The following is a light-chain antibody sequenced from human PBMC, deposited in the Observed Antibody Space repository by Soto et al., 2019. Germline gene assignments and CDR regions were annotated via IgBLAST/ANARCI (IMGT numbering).Light chain of an antibody. CDR2: DAS. Sequence: DIQMTQSPSSLSSSVGDRVTITCQASQDITNSLNWYQQKPGKAPKVLIFDASNLKTGVPSRFSGSGSGTNFLLTISLLQHEYIATYYWQQYDNVELAFGGGTKVEIK. J-gene: IGKJ4*01. CDR1: QDITNS. V-gene: IGKV1-33*01. CDR3: QQYDNVELA.